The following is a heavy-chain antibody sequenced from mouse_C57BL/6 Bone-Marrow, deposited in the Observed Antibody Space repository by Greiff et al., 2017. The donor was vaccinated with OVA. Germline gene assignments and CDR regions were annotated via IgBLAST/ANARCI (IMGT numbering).Heavy chain of an antibody. J-gene: IGHJ2*01. D-gene: IGHD4-1*01. CDR1: GYTFTSYW. CDR3: ARRVGHFDY. Sequence: QVQLQQPGAELVMPGASVKLSCKASGYTFTSYWMHWVKQRPGQGLEWIGEIDPSDSYTNYNQQFKGKSTLTVDKSSSTAYMQLSSLTSEDSAVYYCARRVGHFDYWGQGTTLTVSS. V-gene: IGHV1-69*01. CDR2: IDPSDSYT.